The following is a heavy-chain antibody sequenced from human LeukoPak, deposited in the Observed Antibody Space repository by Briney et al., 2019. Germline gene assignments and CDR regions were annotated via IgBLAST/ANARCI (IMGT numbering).Heavy chain of an antibody. D-gene: IGHD1-26*01. CDR1: GNSVTSYY. CDR2: GDHFGGA. J-gene: IGHJ4*02. Sequence: SETLSLTCTVSGNSVTSYYWSWMRQHPGKGLEWIGYGDHFGGAIYNPSLKSRVTISVDSSKNQFSLRLTSVTAADTAVYHCARLSDLYNGTYLLDSWSQGTLVTVSS. V-gene: IGHV4-59*02. CDR3: ARLSDLYNGTYLLDS.